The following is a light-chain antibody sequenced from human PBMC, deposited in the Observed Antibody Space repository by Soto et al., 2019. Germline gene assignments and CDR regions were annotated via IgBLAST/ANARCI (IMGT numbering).Light chain of an antibody. CDR1: QSLSSW. CDR2: KAS. CDR3: QQYTSYSKT. Sequence: DIQMTQSPSTLSASVGDRVTITCRASQSLSSWLAWYQQKPGKAPKLLIYKASSLESGVPSRFSGSGSVTEFTLTISSVEADDVGIYYCQQYTSYSKTFGQGTKVEIK. J-gene: IGKJ1*01. V-gene: IGKV1-5*03.